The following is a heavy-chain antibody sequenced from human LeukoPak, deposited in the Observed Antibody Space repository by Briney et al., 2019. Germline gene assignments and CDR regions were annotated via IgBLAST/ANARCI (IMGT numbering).Heavy chain of an antibody. J-gene: IGHJ3*02. D-gene: IGHD3-22*01. CDR3: AKGVGYYYDSSGYDQAFDI. V-gene: IGHV3-9*01. Sequence: PGRSLRLSCAASGFTFDDYAMHWVRQAPGKGLEWVSGISWNSGSIGYADSVKGRFTISRDNAKNSLYLQMNSLRAEDTALYYCAKGVGYYYDSSGYDQAFDIWGQGTMVTVSS. CDR2: ISWNSGSI. CDR1: GFTFDDYA.